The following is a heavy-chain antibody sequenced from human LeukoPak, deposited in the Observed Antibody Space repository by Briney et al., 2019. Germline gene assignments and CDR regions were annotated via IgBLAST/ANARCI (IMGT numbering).Heavy chain of an antibody. CDR3: ARDWPTIAAAGTIPEYLQH. CDR2: ISSRSSYI. CDR1: GFTFSSYS. V-gene: IGHV3-21*01. D-gene: IGHD6-13*01. J-gene: IGHJ1*01. Sequence: NPGGSLRLSCAASGFTFSSYSMNWVRQAPGKGLEWVSSISSRSSYIYYADSVKGRFTISRDNAKNSLYLQMNSLRAEDTAVYYCARDWPTIAAAGTIPEYLQHWGQGTLVTVSS.